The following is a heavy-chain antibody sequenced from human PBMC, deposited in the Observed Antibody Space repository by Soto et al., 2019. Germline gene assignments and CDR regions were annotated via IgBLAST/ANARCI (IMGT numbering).Heavy chain of an antibody. V-gene: IGHV1-58*01. D-gene: IGHD3-22*01. CDR2: IVVGSGNT. Sequence: QMQLVQSGPEVKKPGTSVKVSCKASGFTFTSSAVQWVRQARGQRLEWIGWIVVGSGNTNYEQKFQERVTITRDMSTSTAYMELSSLRSEDTAVYYCAADREMYYYDSSGYEGNYYYGMDVWGQGTTVTVSS. J-gene: IGHJ6*02. CDR1: GFTFTSSA. CDR3: AADREMYYYDSSGYEGNYYYGMDV.